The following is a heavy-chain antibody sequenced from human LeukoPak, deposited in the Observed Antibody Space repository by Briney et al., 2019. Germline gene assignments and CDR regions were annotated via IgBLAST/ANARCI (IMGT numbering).Heavy chain of an antibody. CDR3: ARLGGSSRRLDY. J-gene: IGHJ4*02. Sequence: SETLSLTCTVSGASISSYYWSWIRQPAGKGLEWIGDIYYSGSTNYNPSLKSRVTISVDTSKNQFSLKLSSVTAADTAVYYCARLGGSSRRLDYWGQGTLVTVSS. CDR1: GASISSYY. D-gene: IGHD6-13*01. V-gene: IGHV4-59*08. CDR2: IYYSGST.